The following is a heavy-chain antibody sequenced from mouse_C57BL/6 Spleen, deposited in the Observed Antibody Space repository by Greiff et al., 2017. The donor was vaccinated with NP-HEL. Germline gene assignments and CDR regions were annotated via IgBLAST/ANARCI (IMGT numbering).Heavy chain of an antibody. V-gene: IGHV14-3*01. CDR1: GFNIKNTY. J-gene: IGHJ4*01. D-gene: IGHD1-1*01. CDR2: IDPANGNT. CDR3: ARCPYYYGSSYGYAMDY. Sequence: VQLQQSVAELVRPGASVKLSCTASGFNIKNTYMHWVKQRPEQGLEWIGRIDPANGNTKYAPKFQGKATITADTSSNTAYLPLSSLTSEDTAIYYCARCPYYYGSSYGYAMDYWGQGTSVTVSS.